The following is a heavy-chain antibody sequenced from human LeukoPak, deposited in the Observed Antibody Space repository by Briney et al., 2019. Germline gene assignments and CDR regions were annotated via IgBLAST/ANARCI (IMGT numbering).Heavy chain of an antibody. Sequence: GGSLRLSCATSGFTFSNYWMSWVRQAPGKGLEWVANINQDGSEEYYVDSVRGRFTISKDNAKNSLYLQMNSLRAEDTAVYYCARPYDSNRDHSGYGYWGRGTLVTVSS. CDR1: GFTFSNYW. CDR2: INQDGSEE. CDR3: ARPYDSNRDHSGYGY. V-gene: IGHV3-7*02. J-gene: IGHJ4*02. D-gene: IGHD5-12*01.